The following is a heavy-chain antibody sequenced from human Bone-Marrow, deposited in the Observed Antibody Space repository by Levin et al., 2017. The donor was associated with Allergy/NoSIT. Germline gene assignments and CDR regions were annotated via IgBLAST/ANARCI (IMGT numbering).Heavy chain of an antibody. Sequence: PGGSLRLSCAASGFTFSNYAITWVRQAPGKGLEWVSSISFSGDTYYADSVKGRFTISRDNSKNTLFLQMNSLRVEDTAMYYCARRGIVVVVAAHLDSWGQGTLVTVSS. V-gene: IGHV3-23*01. J-gene: IGHJ4*02. CDR3: ARRGIVVVVAAHLDS. D-gene: IGHD2-15*01. CDR2: ISFSGDT. CDR1: GFTFSNYA.